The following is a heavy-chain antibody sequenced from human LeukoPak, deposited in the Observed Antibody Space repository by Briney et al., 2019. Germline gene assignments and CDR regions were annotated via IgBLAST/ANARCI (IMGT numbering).Heavy chain of an antibody. D-gene: IGHD6-13*01. V-gene: IGHV3-23*01. Sequence: GGSVRLSCAASGLTFSDYSMTWVRQAPGKGLFWVSGISAGGGSTYYADSVKGRSTISRDNSRNTLHLQMNSLRAEDTAVYYCAKDAAGPEYWGQGTLVTVSS. CDR3: AKDAAGPEY. J-gene: IGHJ4*02. CDR2: ISAGGGST. CDR1: GLTFSDYS.